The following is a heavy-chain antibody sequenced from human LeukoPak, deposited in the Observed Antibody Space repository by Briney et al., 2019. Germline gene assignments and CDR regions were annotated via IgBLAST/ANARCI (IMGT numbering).Heavy chain of an antibody. J-gene: IGHJ4*02. V-gene: IGHV4-59*08. CDR2: ISYSGVT. CDR1: GGSISSHY. D-gene: IGHD3-9*01. Sequence: SETLSLTCIVSGGSISSHYWSWIRQPPGKGLEWIGYISYSGVTESNPSLKSRVTISVDTSKNQFSLKLSSVTAADTAVYYCARGGYDRAFDYWGQGTLVTVSS. CDR3: ARGGYDRAFDY.